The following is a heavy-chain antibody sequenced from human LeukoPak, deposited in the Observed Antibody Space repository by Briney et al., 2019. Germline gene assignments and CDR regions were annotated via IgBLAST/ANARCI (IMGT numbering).Heavy chain of an antibody. J-gene: IGHJ4*02. CDR3: AKDRRQQPSVDY. D-gene: IGHD6-13*01. CDR1: GGSFSGYY. CDR2: ISGSGGST. Sequence: ETLSLTCVVYGGSFSGYYWSWIRQPPGKGLEWVSAISGSGGSTYYADSVKGRFTISRDNSKNTLYLQMNSLRAEDTAVYYCAKDRRQQPSVDYWGQGTLVTVSS. V-gene: IGHV3-23*01.